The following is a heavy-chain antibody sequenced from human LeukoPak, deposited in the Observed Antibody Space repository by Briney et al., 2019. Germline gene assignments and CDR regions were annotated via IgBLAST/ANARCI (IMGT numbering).Heavy chain of an antibody. V-gene: IGHV3-66*01. CDR1: GFTVSSNY. J-gene: IGHJ4*02. CDR3: ARDPGGLLRIFDY. CDR2: IYSGGST. Sequence: GGSLRLSCAASGFTVSSNYMSWVRQAPGKGLEWVSVIYSGGSTYYADSVKGRFTISRDNSKNTLYLQMNSLRAEDTAVYYCARDPGGLLRIFDYWGQGTLVTVSS. D-gene: IGHD5/OR15-5a*01.